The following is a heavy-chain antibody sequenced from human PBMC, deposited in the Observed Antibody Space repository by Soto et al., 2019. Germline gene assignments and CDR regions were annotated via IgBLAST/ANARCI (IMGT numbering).Heavy chain of an antibody. V-gene: IGHV1-8*01. J-gene: IGHJ2*01. CDR2: MNPNSGKA. Sequence: QVQLVQSGAEVKKPGASVKVSCKASGYTFTSYDINWVRQAAGQGLEWIGWMNPNSGKAVYPQKFQGRVTMAGNTSISTAYMELSSLRSDDTAVYFCARGWVVVSATYWYFDLWGRGTLVTVSS. D-gene: IGHD2-15*01. CDR3: ARGWVVVSATYWYFDL. CDR1: GYTFTSYD.